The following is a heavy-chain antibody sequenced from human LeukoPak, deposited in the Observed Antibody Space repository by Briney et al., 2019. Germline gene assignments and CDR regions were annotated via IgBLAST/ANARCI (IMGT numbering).Heavy chain of an antibody. J-gene: IGHJ6*03. CDR1: GLTFSAYW. CDR2: INNDGTAT. D-gene: IGHD6-19*01. V-gene: IGHV3-74*01. Sequence: PGGSLRLSCAASGLTFSAYWMHWVRQVPGKGLVWVSRINNDGTATFFADSVKGRFTISRDNSKNTLYLQMNTLRAEDRAVYYCARANSGWSAGYYYYMDVWGKGTTVTISS. CDR3: ARANSGWSAGYYYYMDV.